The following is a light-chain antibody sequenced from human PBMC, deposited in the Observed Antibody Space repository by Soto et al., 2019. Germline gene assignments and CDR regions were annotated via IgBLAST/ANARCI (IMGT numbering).Light chain of an antibody. V-gene: IGKV3-11*01. CDR2: DAS. J-gene: IGKJ4*01. CDR1: QDVGGY. CDR3: QQYKDWPPLT. Sequence: IVLTHSPATLSLSPGDRATLSCRASQDVGGYLSWFQQKPGQAPRLLIYDASIRATGIPARFSGSESGTVFTLTIHSLEPEDFAVYYCQQYKDWPPLTFGGGTKVDIK.